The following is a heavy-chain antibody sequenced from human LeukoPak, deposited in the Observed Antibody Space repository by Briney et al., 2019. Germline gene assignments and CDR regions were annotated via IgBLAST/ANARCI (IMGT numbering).Heavy chain of an antibody. V-gene: IGHV4-59*01. D-gene: IGHD2/OR15-2a*01. CDR3: ARVRGTFETD. CDR1: GASISTYY. CDR2: LYYSGST. J-gene: IGHJ1*01. Sequence: NPSETLSLTCTVSGASISTYYWSWIRQPPGKGLEWIGYLYYSGSTTYSPSLKSRVTMSVDTSKSQFFLKLNSVTAADTAIYYCARVRGTFETDWGQGTLVTVSS.